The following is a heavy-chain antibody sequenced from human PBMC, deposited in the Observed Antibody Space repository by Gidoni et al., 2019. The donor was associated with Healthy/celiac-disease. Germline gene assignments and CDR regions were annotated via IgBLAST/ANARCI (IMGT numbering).Heavy chain of an antibody. CDR1: GLTYSSYA. J-gene: IGHJ4*02. Sequence: QVQLVESGGGVVQPGRPLRPPCAAPGLTYSSYAMHWVRKAPGKGLGWVAVISYDGSNKYYADSVKGRFNISRDNSKNTLYLQMNSLRAEDTAVYYCARDRWGTTGTRLAYWGQGTLVTVSS. CDR2: ISYDGSNK. D-gene: IGHD1-1*01. V-gene: IGHV3-30-3*01. CDR3: ARDRWGTTGTRLAY.